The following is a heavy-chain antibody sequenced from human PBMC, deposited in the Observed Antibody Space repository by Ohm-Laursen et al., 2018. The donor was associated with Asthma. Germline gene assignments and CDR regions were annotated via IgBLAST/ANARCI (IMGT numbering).Heavy chain of an antibody. V-gene: IGHV1-69*10. CDR1: GGTFSSYA. CDR2: IIPIFGIA. Sequence: ASVKVSCKASGGTFSSYAISWVRQAPGQGLEWMGGIIPIFGIANYAQKFQGRITLTTDTFTSTAYMELRSLRSDDTAVYYCTRDIGYGDDTFDYWGQGTLVTVSS. J-gene: IGHJ4*02. CDR3: TRDIGYGDDTFDY. D-gene: IGHD4-17*01.